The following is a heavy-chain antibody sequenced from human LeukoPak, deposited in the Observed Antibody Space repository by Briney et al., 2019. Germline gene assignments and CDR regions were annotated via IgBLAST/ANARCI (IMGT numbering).Heavy chain of an antibody. J-gene: IGHJ4*02. D-gene: IGHD6-6*01. V-gene: IGHV3-74*01. Sequence: WGSLRLSCAASGFTFSSYWMRWVRQAPGKGLVWVSRINGDGSNTTYADSMKGRFTISRDNAKNTLYLQMNSLRAEDTAVYYCARGYSSSYRIDYWGQGTLVTVSS. CDR1: GFTFSSYW. CDR2: INGDGSNT. CDR3: ARGYSSSYRIDY.